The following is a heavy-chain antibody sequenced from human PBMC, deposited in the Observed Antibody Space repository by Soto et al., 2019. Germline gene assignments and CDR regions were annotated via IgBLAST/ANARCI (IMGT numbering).Heavy chain of an antibody. V-gene: IGHV1-8*01. CDR2: MNANTDNT. CDR1: GYTFTNND. D-gene: IGHD6-13*01. Sequence: QVQLVQSGAEVKKPGASVKVSCKGSGYTFTNNDINWVRQATGQGLEWMGWMNANTDNTGYAQKFQGRVTMTRDTSIITAYMELSSLQSEDTAVYYCTRGRHSSSWYFDYWGQGTLVTVSS. J-gene: IGHJ4*02. CDR3: TRGRHSSSWYFDY.